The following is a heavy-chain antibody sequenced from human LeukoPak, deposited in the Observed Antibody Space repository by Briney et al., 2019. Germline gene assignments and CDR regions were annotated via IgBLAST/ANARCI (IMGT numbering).Heavy chain of an antibody. D-gene: IGHD2-15*01. CDR3: ARSRGIVVVIAEDSYFDY. CDR2: INHSGTT. V-gene: IGHV4-34*01. J-gene: IGHJ4*02. Sequence: PSETLSLTCAVYGGSFSGYDWTWIRQPPGEGLQWIGEINHSGTTNYNPSLKSRVTISVDTSQNQFSLKLSSVTAADTAVYYCARSRGIVVVIAEDSYFDYWGQGTLVAVSS. CDR1: GGSFSGYD.